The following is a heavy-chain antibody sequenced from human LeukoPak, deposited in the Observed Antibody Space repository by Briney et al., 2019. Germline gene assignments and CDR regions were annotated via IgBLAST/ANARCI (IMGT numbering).Heavy chain of an antibody. J-gene: IGHJ4*02. D-gene: IGHD2-2*01. Sequence: IPGGSLRLSCVASGFTFSSYSVNWVRQAPGKGLEWVSSISSSGAHIYYADSVKGRFTISRDNAKNSLYLQMISLRAEDTAVCYCARRQGYCDSTACYSTYFDYWGQGTLVTVSS. CDR1: GFTFSSYS. CDR2: ISSSGAHI. CDR3: ARRQGYCDSTACYSTYFDY. V-gene: IGHV3-21*01.